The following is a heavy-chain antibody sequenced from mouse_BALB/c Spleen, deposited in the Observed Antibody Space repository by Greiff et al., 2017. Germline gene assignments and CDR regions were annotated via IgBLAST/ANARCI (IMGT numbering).Heavy chain of an antibody. CDR2: ISSGGSYT. J-gene: IGHJ2*01. CDR3: ARVLTGTGAYYFDY. D-gene: IGHD4-1*01. Sequence: EVKVVESGGGLVKPGGSLKLSCAASGFTFSSYAMSWVRQSPEKRLEWVAEISSGGSYTYYPDTVTGRFTISRDNAKNTLYLEMSSLRSEDTAMYYCARVLTGTGAYYFDYWGQGTTLTVSS. CDR1: GFTFSSYA. V-gene: IGHV5-9-4*01.